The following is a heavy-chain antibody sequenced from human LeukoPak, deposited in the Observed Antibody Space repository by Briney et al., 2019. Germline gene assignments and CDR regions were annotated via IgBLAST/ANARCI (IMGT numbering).Heavy chain of an antibody. J-gene: IGHJ4*02. CDR3: ARGLTIDY. CDR2: IYDSGST. D-gene: IGHD4-11*01. V-gene: IGHV4-39*01. CDR1: GGSIRSSYYY. Sequence: SETLSLTCTVSGGSIRSSYYYWGWIRQPPGKGLEWIGSIYDSGSTYYNPSLKSRVTISVDTSKNQFSLKLNSVTAADTAVYYCARGLTIDYWGQGTLVTVSS.